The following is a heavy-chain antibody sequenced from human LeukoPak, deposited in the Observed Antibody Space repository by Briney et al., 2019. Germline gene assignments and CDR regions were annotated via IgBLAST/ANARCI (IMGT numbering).Heavy chain of an antibody. CDR1: GYTFTGYY. Sequence: ASVKVSCKASGYTFTGYYMHWVRQAPGQGLEWMGWMNPNSGNTGYAQKFQGRVTMTKNTSISTAYMELSSLRSEDTAVYYCAKSLIYKRGYSYGYWGQGTLVTVSS. V-gene: IGHV1-8*02. CDR3: AKSLIYKRGYSYGY. D-gene: IGHD5-18*01. CDR2: MNPNSGNT. J-gene: IGHJ4*02.